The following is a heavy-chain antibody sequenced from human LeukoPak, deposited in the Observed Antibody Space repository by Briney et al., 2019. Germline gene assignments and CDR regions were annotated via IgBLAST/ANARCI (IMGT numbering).Heavy chain of an antibody. V-gene: IGHV3-33*01. CDR3: ARDRHCVNGLCHNSPGMDV. Sequence: GGSLRLSCAASGFTFSSYGMHWVRLAPGKGLEWVADIWFDGKNEHFAASVKGRFTVSRDNSKKTMFLQTNSLRAEDTAVYYCARDRHCVNGLCHNSPGMDVWGRGTTVTVSS. J-gene: IGHJ6*02. CDR1: GFTFSSYG. CDR2: IWFDGKNE. D-gene: IGHD2-8*01.